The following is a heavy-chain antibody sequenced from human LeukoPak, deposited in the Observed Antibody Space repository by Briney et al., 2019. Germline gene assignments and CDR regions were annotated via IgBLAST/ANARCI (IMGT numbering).Heavy chain of an antibody. Sequence: PSETLSLTCTVSGGSISSYYWSWIRQPPGKGLEWIGYIYYSGSTNYNPSLESRVTISVDTSKNQFSLKLSSVTAADTAVYYCARERLFDWSHFFDYWGQGTLVTVSS. CDR2: IYYSGST. CDR1: GGSISSYY. V-gene: IGHV4-59*01. CDR3: ARERLFDWSHFFDY. J-gene: IGHJ4*02. D-gene: IGHD3-9*01.